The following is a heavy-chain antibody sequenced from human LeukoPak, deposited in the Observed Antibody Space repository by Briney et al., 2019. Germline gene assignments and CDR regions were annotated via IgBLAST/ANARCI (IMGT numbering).Heavy chain of an antibody. CDR2: ISGSGVNT. V-gene: IGHV3-23*01. CDR3: AKEIVPPSGYYSDY. Sequence: PGGSLRLSCAASGFTFSNSAMSWVRQAPGKRLEWVSSISGSGVNTYYADSVKGRFTIFRDNSKNTLYLQMNSLRVEDTAVYYCAKEIVPPSGYYSDYWGQGTLVTVSS. J-gene: IGHJ4*02. D-gene: IGHD6-6*01. CDR1: GFTFSNSA.